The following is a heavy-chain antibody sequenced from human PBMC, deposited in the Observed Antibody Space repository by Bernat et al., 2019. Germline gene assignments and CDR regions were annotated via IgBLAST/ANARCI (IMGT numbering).Heavy chain of an antibody. J-gene: IGHJ4*02. CDR3: ARWVRGEFDY. CDR2: IYYSGST. V-gene: IGHV4-39*01. Sequence: QLQLQESGPGLVKPSETLSLTCTVSGGSISSSSYYWGWIRQPPGKGLEWIGSIYYSGSTYYNPSLKSRVTISIDTSKNQFSLKLSSVTAADTAVYYCARWVRGEFDYWGQGTLVTVSS. CDR1: GGSISSSSYY. D-gene: IGHD3-10*01.